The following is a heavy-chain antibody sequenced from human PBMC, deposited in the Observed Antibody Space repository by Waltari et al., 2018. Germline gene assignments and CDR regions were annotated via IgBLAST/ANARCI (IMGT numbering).Heavy chain of an antibody. J-gene: IGHJ4*02. D-gene: IGHD2-21*01. CDR3: AREYGEGRSPIDY. CDR2: VYHGGRAS. Sequence: QVQLQESGPGLVKPSETLSIICSVSGYFISSGYYWGWIRQPPGKGLEWIGSVYHGGRASYYNPFLKSRVAISVDISKNQFSLKLSSVTAADTAVYYCAREYGEGRSPIDYWGQGTLVTVSS. CDR1: GYFISSGYY. V-gene: IGHV4-38-2*02.